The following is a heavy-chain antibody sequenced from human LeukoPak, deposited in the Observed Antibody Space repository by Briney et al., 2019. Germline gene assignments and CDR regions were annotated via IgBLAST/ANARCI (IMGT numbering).Heavy chain of an antibody. CDR3: AREQMDIVVVPAAIVGATS. CDR2: ISSSGSTI. CDR1: GFTFSDYY. Sequence: GGSLRLSCAASGFTFSDYYMSWIRQAPGKGLEWVSYISSSGSTIYYADSVKGRFTISRDNAKNSLYLQMNSLRAEDTAVYYCAREQMDIVVVPAAIVGATSWGQGTLVTVSS. D-gene: IGHD2-2*02. J-gene: IGHJ5*02. V-gene: IGHV3-11*01.